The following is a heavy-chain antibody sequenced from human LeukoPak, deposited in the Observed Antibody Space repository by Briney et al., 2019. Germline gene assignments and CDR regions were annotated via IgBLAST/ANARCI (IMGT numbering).Heavy chain of an antibody. Sequence: SETLSLTCTVSGGSISSYYWSWIRQPPGKGLEWIGYIYYSGSTNYNPSLKSRVAISVDTSKNQFSLKLSSVTAADTAVYYCARGARQQLPHYFDYWGQGTLVTVSS. J-gene: IGHJ4*02. V-gene: IGHV4-59*01. CDR2: IYYSGST. CDR1: GGSISSYY. D-gene: IGHD6-13*01. CDR3: ARGARQQLPHYFDY.